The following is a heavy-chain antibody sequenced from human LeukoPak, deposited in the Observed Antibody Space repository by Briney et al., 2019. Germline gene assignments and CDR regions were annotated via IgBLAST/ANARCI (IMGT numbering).Heavy chain of an antibody. Sequence: ASLKVSCKASGYTFTTYDINWVRQAPGQGLEWMGWMNPNGINTGSAQKFQGRITMTMHASITTAYMELSSLRSEDTAVYYCARGRRSFVWGQGTLVTVSS. J-gene: IGHJ1*01. CDR1: GYTFTTYD. CDR2: MNPNGINT. CDR3: ARGRRSFV. D-gene: IGHD3-10*01. V-gene: IGHV1-8*01.